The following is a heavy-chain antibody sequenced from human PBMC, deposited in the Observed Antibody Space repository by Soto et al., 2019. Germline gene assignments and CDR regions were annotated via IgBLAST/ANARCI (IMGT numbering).Heavy chain of an antibody. CDR1: GGSFSGYY. V-gene: IGHV4-34*01. CDR2: INHSGST. CDR3: ARGEPPIQKQYNRLAP. D-gene: IGHD5-18*01. Sequence: TSETLSLTCAVYGGSFSGYYWSWIRQPPGKGLEWIGEINHSGSTNYNPSLKSRVTISVDTSKNQFSLKLSSVTAADTAVYYCARGEPPIQKQYNRLAPWGQGTLVTVSS. J-gene: IGHJ5*02.